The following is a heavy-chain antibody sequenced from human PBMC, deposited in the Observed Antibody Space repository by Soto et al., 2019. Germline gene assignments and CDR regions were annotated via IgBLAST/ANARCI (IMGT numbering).Heavy chain of an antibody. CDR2: INHSGST. CDR1: GGSFSGYY. D-gene: IGHD2-8*01. Sequence: SETLSLTCAVYGGSFSGYYWSWIRQPPGKGLEWIGEINHSGSTNYNPSLKSRVTISVDTSENQFSLKLSSVTAADTAVYYCAREQLGYCTNGVCQTDYYYYYGMDVWGQGTTVTVSS. J-gene: IGHJ6*02. CDR3: AREQLGYCTNGVCQTDYYYYYGMDV. V-gene: IGHV4-34*01.